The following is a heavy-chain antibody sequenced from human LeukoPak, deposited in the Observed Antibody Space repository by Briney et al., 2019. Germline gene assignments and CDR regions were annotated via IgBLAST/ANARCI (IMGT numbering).Heavy chain of an antibody. J-gene: IGHJ5*02. V-gene: IGHV3-21*01. Sequence: GGSLRLSCAASGFTFSSYSINWVRQAPGKGLEWVSSISSSSSYIYYADSVKGRFTISRDNAKNSLYLQMNSLRAEGTAVYYCARSPLGFWFGELLPPPANWFDPWGQGTLVTVSS. CDR3: ARSPLGFWFGELLPPPANWFDP. CDR2: ISSSSSYI. CDR1: GFTFSSYS. D-gene: IGHD3-10*01.